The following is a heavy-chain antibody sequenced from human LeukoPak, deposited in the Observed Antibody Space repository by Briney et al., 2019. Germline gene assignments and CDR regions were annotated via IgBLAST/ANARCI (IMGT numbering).Heavy chain of an antibody. CDR3: ARGVVPAAFDI. D-gene: IGHD2-2*01. CDR2: IYTSGST. J-gene: IGHJ3*02. Sequence: SETLSLTCTVSGGSISSGSYYWSWIRQPAGKGLEWIGRIYTSGSTNYNPSLKSRVTISVDASKNQFSLKLSSVTAADTAVYYCARGVVPAAFDIWGQGTMVTVSS. CDR1: GGSISSGSYY. V-gene: IGHV4-61*02.